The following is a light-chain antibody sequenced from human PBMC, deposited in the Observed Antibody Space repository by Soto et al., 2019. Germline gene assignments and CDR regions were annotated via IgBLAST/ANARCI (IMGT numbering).Light chain of an antibody. CDR2: EGG. J-gene: IGLJ2*01. Sequence: QSALTQPASVSGSPGQSITISCTGTSSDVGNYNLVSWYQQYPGKAPKLMIYEGGKRPSGVSNRFSGSKSGNTASLTISGLQADDEADYYCCSFSLRSTLIFGGGTKLTVL. V-gene: IGLV2-23*01. CDR3: CSFSLRSTLI. CDR1: SSDVGNYNL.